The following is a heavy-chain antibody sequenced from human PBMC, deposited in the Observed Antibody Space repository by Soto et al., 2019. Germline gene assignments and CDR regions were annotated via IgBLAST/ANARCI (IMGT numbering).Heavy chain of an antibody. CDR2: IIPIFGTA. J-gene: IGHJ4*02. Sequence: QVQLVQSGAEVKKPGSSVKVSCKASGGTFSSYSINWVRQAPGQGLEWMGEIIPIFGTANYAQKFQGRVTITAAESTSTAYTELSSLRSEDTAVYYCARDGGRHSGGIDYWGQGTLVTVSS. CDR3: ARDGGRHSGGIDY. D-gene: IGHD1-26*01. CDR1: GGTFSSYS. V-gene: IGHV1-69*01.